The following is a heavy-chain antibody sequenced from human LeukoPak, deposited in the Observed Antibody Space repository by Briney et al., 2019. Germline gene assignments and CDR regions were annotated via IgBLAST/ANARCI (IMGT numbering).Heavy chain of an antibody. V-gene: IGHV4-34*01. CDR2: INHSGST. D-gene: IGHD3-22*01. CDR3: ARWGYYDSSGYYYYDY. CDR1: GGSFSGYY. Sequence: SETLSLTCAVYGGSFSGYYWSWIRQPPGKGLEWIGEINHSGSTNYNPSLKSRVTISVDTSKNQFSLKLSSVTAADTAVYYCARWGYYDSSGYYYYDYWGQGTLVTVSS. J-gene: IGHJ4*02.